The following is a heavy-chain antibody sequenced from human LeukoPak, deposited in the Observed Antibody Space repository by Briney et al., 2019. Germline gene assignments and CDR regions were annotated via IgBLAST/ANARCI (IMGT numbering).Heavy chain of an antibody. J-gene: IGHJ4*02. CDR2: IKQDGSEK. CDR3: ARVEYSYGYFDY. D-gene: IGHD5-18*01. CDR1: GFTVSSNY. Sequence: GGSLRLSCAASGFTVSSNYMSWVRQAPGKGLEWVANIKQDGSEKYYVDSVKGRFTISRDNAKNSLYLQMNSLRAEDTAVYYCARVEYSYGYFDYWGQGTLVTVSS. V-gene: IGHV3-7*03.